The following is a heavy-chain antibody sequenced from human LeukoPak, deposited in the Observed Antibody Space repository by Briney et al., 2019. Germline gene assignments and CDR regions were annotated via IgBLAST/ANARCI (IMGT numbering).Heavy chain of an antibody. CDR3: ARDRGDAFGI. CDR2: IYYSGST. Sequence: SETLSLTCTVSGGSISSYYWSWIRQPPGKGLEWIGYIYYSGSTNYNPSLKSRVTISVDTSKNQFSLKLSSVTAADTAVYYCARDRGDAFGIWGQGTMVTVSS. CDR1: GGSISSYY. J-gene: IGHJ3*02. V-gene: IGHV4-59*01.